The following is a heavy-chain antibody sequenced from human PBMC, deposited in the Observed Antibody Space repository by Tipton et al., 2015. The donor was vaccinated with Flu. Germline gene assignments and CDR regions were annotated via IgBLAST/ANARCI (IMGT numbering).Heavy chain of an antibody. CDR3: ARDIIGDYGGD. J-gene: IGHJ4*02. CDR1: GFIFSDYE. CDR2: ISGSGSTI. V-gene: IGHV3-48*03. Sequence: SLRLSCAASGFIFSDYEMNWVRQAPGKGLEWVSYISGSGSTIYYADSVKGRFTISRDNAKNSLYLQMNSLRAEDTAVYYCARDIIGDYGGDWGQGTLVTVSS. D-gene: IGHD4/OR15-4a*01.